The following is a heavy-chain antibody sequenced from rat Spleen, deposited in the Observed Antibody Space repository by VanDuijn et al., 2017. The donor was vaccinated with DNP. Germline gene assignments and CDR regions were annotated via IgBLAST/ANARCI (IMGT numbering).Heavy chain of an antibody. CDR2: ISYDGKST. CDR3: ARMFYGYSDY. CDR1: GFTFSDYN. V-gene: IGHV5-7*01. J-gene: IGHJ2*01. Sequence: EVQLVESGGDLVQPGRSLKLFCAASGFTFSDYNMAWVRQAPKSGLEWVATISYDGKSTDYRDSVKGRFTVSRDNGKSTLYLQMDSLRSEDTATYYCARMFYGYSDYWGQGVMVTVSS. D-gene: IGHD1-9*01.